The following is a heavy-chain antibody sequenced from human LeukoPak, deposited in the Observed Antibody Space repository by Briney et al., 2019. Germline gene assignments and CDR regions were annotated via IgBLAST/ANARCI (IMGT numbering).Heavy chain of an antibody. CDR1: GFSVSSTY. J-gene: IGHJ6*03. D-gene: IGHD6-19*01. CDR2: IHSGGRT. CDR3: ARTFAACEAGDCFYYYMDV. V-gene: IGHV3-53*01. Sequence: PGGSLRLSCAASGFSVSSTYMTWVRQAPGKGLEWVSVIHSGGRTDFAESVRGRFTISRDNSKNSLYLQMNSLRGDDTAVYYCARTFAACEAGDCFYYYMDVWGKGTTVTVSS.